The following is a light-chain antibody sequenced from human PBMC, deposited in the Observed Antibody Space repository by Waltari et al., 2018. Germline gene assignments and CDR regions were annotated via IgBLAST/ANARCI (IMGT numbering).Light chain of an antibody. CDR2: KAN. CDR1: SGSVSPTSY. J-gene: IGLJ3*02. CDR3: SLYMGSGIWV. Sequence: QTVVTQEPSLSVSPGGTVTLTCALSSGSVSPTSYATWYQQTPGQAPRTLVYKANSRSSGVPDRCSGSILGNKAALTITGAQADDESDYYCSLYMGSGIWVFGGGTKLTVL. V-gene: IGLV8-61*01.